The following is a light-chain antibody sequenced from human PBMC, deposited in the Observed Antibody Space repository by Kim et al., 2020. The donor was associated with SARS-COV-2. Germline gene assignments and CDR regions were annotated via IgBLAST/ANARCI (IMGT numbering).Light chain of an antibody. CDR3: QQYNYWPPRT. CDR2: DAS. Sequence: EIVMTQSPATLSMSPGERATLSCRASQSIRADLAWYQQKSGQAPRLLIYDASTRATGVPARFTGSGSGTDFTLTINGLQSEDFAMYYCQQYNYWPPRTFGQGTKVDIK. CDR1: QSIRAD. V-gene: IGKV3-15*01. J-gene: IGKJ1*01.